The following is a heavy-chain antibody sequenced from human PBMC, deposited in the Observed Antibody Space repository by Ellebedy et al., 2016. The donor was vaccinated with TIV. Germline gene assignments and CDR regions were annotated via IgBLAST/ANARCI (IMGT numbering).Heavy chain of an antibody. J-gene: IGHJ4*02. CDR3: ARAGLITGNDY. Sequence: SETLSLXXAVYGGSFSGYFWSWIRQPPGKGLEWIGEINHSGSTNYNPSLKSRVTISVDTSKNQFSLKLSSVTAADTAVYYCARAGLITGNDYWGQGILVTVSS. CDR2: INHSGST. CDR1: GGSFSGYF. V-gene: IGHV4-34*01. D-gene: IGHD1-14*01.